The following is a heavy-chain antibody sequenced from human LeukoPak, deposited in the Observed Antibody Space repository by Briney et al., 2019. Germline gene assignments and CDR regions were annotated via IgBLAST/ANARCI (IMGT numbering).Heavy chain of an antibody. CDR2: INHSGST. D-gene: IGHD6-19*01. Sequence: PSETLSLTCAVYGGSFSGYYWSWIRQPPGKGLEWIGEINHSGSTNYNPSLKSRVTISVDTSKNQFSLKLSYVNAADTAVYYCARDQRYSSGWYRGYFDYWGQGTLVTVSS. V-gene: IGHV4-34*01. CDR3: ARDQRYSSGWYRGYFDY. CDR1: GGSFSGYY. J-gene: IGHJ4*02.